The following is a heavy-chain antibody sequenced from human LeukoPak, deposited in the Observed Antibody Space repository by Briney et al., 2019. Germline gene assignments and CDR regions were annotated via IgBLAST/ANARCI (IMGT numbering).Heavy chain of an antibody. V-gene: IGHV3-23*01. CDR3: AKDRSSITSCSNY. J-gene: IGHJ4*02. D-gene: IGHD2-2*01. CDR2: ISGSGDNT. Sequence: PGGSLRLSCAASGFTFSSYAMTWVRQAPGKGLVWVSGISGSGDNTYYADSAKGRFTISRDNSKNTLFLQMNSLRAEDTAVYYCAKDRSSITSCSNYWGQGTLVTVSS. CDR1: GFTFSSYA.